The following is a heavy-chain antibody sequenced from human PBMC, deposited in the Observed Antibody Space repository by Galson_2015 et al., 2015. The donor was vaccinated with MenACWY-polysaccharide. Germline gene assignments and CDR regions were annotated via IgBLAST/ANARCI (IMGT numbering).Heavy chain of an antibody. CDR2: INNNGGST. V-gene: IGHV3-64*01. D-gene: IGHD5-12*01. J-gene: IGHJ3*02. CDR1: GFTFSNYA. Sequence: SLRLSCAASGFTFSNYAMRWVRQAPGKGLEYVSAINNNGGSTFYANSVKDRFTISRDNSKNTLYLHMGSLRAEDMAVYYCAREKTLSGSSSYAFDIWGQGTMVTVSS. CDR3: AREKTLSGSSSYAFDI.